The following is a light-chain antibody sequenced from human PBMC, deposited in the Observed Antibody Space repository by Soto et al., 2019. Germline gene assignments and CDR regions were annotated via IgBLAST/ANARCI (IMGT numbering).Light chain of an antibody. CDR2: EVR. Sequence: QPVLTQPASVSGSPGQSITISCTGTSSDVGSYNYVAWYQQFPGKTPKLMIYEVRNRPSGVSSRFAGSKSGNTASLTISGLPAEDEADYYCISYTGSDTAYVFGTGTKLTVL. CDR3: ISYTGSDTAYV. CDR1: SSDVGSYNY. V-gene: IGLV2-14*01. J-gene: IGLJ1*01.